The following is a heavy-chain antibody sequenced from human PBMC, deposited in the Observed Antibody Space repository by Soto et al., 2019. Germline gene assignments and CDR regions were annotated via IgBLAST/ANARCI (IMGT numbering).Heavy chain of an antibody. J-gene: IGHJ4*02. CDR3: ARLRVGATRRAFDY. CDR2: IYYSGST. V-gene: IGHV4-39*01. Sequence: PSETLSLTCTVPGGSISSSSYYWGWIRQPPGKGLEWIGSIYYSGSTYYNPSLKSRVTISVDTSKNQFSLKLSSVTAADTAVYYCARLRVGATRRAFDYWGQGTLVTVSS. CDR1: GGSISSSSYY. D-gene: IGHD1-26*01.